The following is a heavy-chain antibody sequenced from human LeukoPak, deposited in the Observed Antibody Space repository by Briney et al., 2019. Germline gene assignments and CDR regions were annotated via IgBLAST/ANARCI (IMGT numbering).Heavy chain of an antibody. CDR1: GFTFSSYG. V-gene: IGHV3-48*04. Sequence: GGSLRLSCAASGFTFSSYGMHWVRQAPGKGLEWVSYISSSGSTIYYADSVKGRLTISRDNAKNSLYLQMNSLRAEDTAVYYCARDPLGFGELMAFDIWGQGTMVTVSS. J-gene: IGHJ3*02. CDR3: ARDPLGFGELMAFDI. D-gene: IGHD3-10*01. CDR2: ISSSGSTI.